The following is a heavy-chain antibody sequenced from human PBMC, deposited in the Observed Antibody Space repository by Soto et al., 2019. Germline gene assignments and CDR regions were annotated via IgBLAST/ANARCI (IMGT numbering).Heavy chain of an antibody. CDR2: ISYDGSNK. CDR3: ARDTFSSGWSFGFDP. Sequence: QVQLVESGGVVVQPGRSLRLSCAASGFTFSSYAMHWVRQAPGKGLEWVAVISYDGSNKYYADSVKGRFTISRDNSKNTLHLQMNSLRAEDTAVYYCARDTFSSGWSFGFDPWGQGTLVTVSS. V-gene: IGHV3-30-3*01. J-gene: IGHJ5*02. CDR1: GFTFSSYA. D-gene: IGHD6-19*01.